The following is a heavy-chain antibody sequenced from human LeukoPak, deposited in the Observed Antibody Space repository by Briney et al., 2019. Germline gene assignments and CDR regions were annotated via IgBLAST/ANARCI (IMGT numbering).Heavy chain of an antibody. CDR3: ARGSPPRRNYDSSGYYSYYFDY. D-gene: IGHD3-22*01. CDR1: GYTFTNYG. J-gene: IGHJ4*02. V-gene: IGHV1-18*01. CDR2: ISAYNGHT. Sequence: ASVKVSCKASGYTFTNYGISWVRQAPGQGLEWMGWISAYNGHTKYTQIFQGRGTMTTDTSTSTAYMELRSLRSDDTAIYYCARGSPPRRNYDSSGYYSYYFDYWGQGTLVTVSS.